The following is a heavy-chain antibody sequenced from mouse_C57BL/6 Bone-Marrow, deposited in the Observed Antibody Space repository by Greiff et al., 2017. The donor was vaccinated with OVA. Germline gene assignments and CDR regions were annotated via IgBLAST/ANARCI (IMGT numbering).Heavy chain of an antibody. CDR2: ISSGGSYT. CDR3: ARQIYERVDY. Sequence: EVQLVESGGDLVKPGGSLKLSCAASGFTFSSYGMSWVRQTPDKRLEWVATISSGGSYTYYPDSVKGRFTISRDNAKNTLYLQMSSLKSEDTAMYYCARQIYERVDYWGQGTTLTVSS. CDR1: GFTFSSYG. V-gene: IGHV5-6*01. J-gene: IGHJ2*01. D-gene: IGHD2-12*01.